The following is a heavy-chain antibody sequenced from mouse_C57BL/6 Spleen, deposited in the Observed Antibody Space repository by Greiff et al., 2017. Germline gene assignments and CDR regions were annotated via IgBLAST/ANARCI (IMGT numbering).Heavy chain of an antibody. CDR2: IYPGDGDT. J-gene: IGHJ4*01. CDR1: GYAFSSYW. CDR3: AGGGSSPLYAMDY. Sequence: QVQLKESGAELVKPGASVKISCKASGYAFSSYWMNWVKQRPGKGLEWIGQIYPGDGDTNYNGKFKGKAKLTADKSSSTAYMQLSSLTSEDSAVYFCAGGGSSPLYAMDYWGQGTSVTVSS. V-gene: IGHV1-80*01. D-gene: IGHD1-1*01.